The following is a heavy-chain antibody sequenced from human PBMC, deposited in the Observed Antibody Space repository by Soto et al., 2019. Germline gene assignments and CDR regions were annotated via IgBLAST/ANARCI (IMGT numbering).Heavy chain of an antibody. J-gene: IGHJ4*02. CDR2: IYYSGST. Sequence: SETLSLTCTVSGGSINNYYWSWIRQPPGKGLEWIGYIYYSGSTNYNPSLKSRVTISVDTSKNQFSLKLSSVTAADTAVYYCAGHDYYYDSSGRDYWGQGTLVTVSS. CDR3: AGHDYYYDSSGRDY. V-gene: IGHV4-59*01. CDR1: GGSINNYY. D-gene: IGHD3-22*01.